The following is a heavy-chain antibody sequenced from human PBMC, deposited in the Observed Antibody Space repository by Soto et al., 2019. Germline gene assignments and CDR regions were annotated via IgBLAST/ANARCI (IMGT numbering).Heavy chain of an antibody. V-gene: IGHV1-18*01. J-gene: IGHJ4*02. Sequence: QVQLVQSGAEVKKPGASVKVSCKASGYTFTSYGISWVRQAPGQGLEWMGWISAYNGNTNYAQKLQGRVTMTTDTSTSKAYMELRSLRSEDTAVYYFAGGGGDYYDSSGYYYLGYWGQGTLVTVSS. CDR3: AGGGGDYYDSSGYYYLGY. CDR2: ISAYNGNT. CDR1: GYTFTSYG. D-gene: IGHD3-22*01.